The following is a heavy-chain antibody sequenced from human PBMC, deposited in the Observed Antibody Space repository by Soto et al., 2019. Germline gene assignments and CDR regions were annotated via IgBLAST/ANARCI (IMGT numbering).Heavy chain of an antibody. D-gene: IGHD2-15*01. CDR1: GFIFSTYN. Sequence: EVQLVESGGGLVKPGGSLRLSCAASGFIFSTYNMNWVRQAPGKGLEWVSSISSSSRYIYYADSVKGRFTISRDNAKNSLYLQMNNLRVEDTSVYYCAGAVGHCSGGSCSGYWGQGTLVTVSS. CDR3: AGAVGHCSGGSCSGY. J-gene: IGHJ4*02. V-gene: IGHV3-21*06. CDR2: ISSSSRYI.